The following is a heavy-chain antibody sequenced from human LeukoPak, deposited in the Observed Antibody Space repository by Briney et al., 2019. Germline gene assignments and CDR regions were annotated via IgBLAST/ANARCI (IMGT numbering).Heavy chain of an antibody. D-gene: IGHD2-21*02. CDR1: GFTFSNYA. CDR2: LSGSGVNT. V-gene: IGHV3-23*01. J-gene: IGHJ3*02. CDR3: AKDRMVTLGLGALDI. Sequence: GGSLRLSCAASGFTFSNYAMSWVRQAPGKGLEWVSALSGSGVNTYYADSAKGRFTISRDNSKSTLYLQMNNLRGEDTAVYYCAKDRMVTLGLGALDIWGPGTMVTVSS.